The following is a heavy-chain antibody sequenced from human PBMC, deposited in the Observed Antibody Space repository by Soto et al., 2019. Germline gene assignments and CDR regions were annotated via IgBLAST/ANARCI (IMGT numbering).Heavy chain of an antibody. V-gene: IGHV4-31*03. CDR3: AASCVGCGGFNYYGMDV. Sequence: QVQLQESGPGLVKPSQTLSLTCTVSGGSISSGGYYWSWIRQHPGKGLEWIGYIYYSGSTYYNPSLKSRVTTSVDTSKNQFSLKLSSVTAADTAVYYRAASCVGCGGFNYYGMDVWGQGTTVTDSS. CDR2: IYYSGST. CDR1: GGSISSGGYY. J-gene: IGHJ6*02. D-gene: IGHD2-21*01.